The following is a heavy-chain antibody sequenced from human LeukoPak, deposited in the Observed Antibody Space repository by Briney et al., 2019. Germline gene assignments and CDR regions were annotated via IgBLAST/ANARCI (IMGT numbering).Heavy chain of an antibody. J-gene: IGHJ4*02. CDR2: TYYRSKWYK. D-gene: IGHD6-19*01. Sequence: HSQTLSLTCAISGDSVSSNTATWNWIRQTPSRGLEWLGRTYYRSKWYKDYAVSVKSRLTINPDTPKNQISLQLNSVTPEDSAVYYCARVSDSSGWFDYWGQGTLVTVSS. CDR3: ARVSDSSGWFDY. V-gene: IGHV6-1*01. CDR1: GDSVSSNTAT.